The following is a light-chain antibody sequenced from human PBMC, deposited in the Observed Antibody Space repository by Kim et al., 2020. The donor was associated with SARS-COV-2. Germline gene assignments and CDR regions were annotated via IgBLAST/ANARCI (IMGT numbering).Light chain of an antibody. CDR1: SSNIGAGYD. CDR2: GNS. V-gene: IGLV1-40*01. Sequence: QSVLTPPPSVSGAPGQRVTISCTGSSSNIGAGYDVHWYQQLPGTAPKLLIYGNSNRPSGVPDRFSGSKSGTSASLAITGLQAEDEADYYCQSYDSSLSVFGGGTQLTVL. J-gene: IGLJ2*01. CDR3: QSYDSSLSV.